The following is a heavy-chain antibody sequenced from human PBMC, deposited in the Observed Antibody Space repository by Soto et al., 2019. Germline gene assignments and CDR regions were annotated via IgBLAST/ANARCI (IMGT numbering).Heavy chain of an antibody. J-gene: IGHJ5*02. CDR3: ARTSSWKGRNWFDP. CDR1: GGSISNSGYY. D-gene: IGHD6-13*01. Sequence: PSETLSLTRTVSGGSISNSGYYWGWIRQPPGKGLEWIGSIYYSGTTYYNPSLKSRVTISIDTSNNRFSLKLRSVTAADTAVYYCARTSSWKGRNWFDPWGQGALVT. V-gene: IGHV4-39*02. CDR2: IYYSGTT.